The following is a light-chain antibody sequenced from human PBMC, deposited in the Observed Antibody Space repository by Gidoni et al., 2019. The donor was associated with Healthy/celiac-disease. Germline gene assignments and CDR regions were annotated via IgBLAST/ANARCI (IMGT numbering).Light chain of an antibody. CDR2: EGS. CDR3: CSYAGSSTLV. Sequence: QSALNQPASVSGSPGQSITISCTGTSSDVGSYHLVSWYQQHPGKAPKLMIYEGSKRPSGVSNRFSGSKSGNPAFLTISGLQAEDEADYYCCSYAGSSTLVFGGGTKLTVL. J-gene: IGLJ2*01. CDR1: SSDVGSYHL. V-gene: IGLV2-23*01.